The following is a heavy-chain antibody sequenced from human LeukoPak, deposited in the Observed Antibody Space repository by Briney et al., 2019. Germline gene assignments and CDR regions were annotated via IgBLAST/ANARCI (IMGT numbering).Heavy chain of an antibody. CDR3: AKYETPYDYDSSGQYFDY. J-gene: IGHJ4*02. Sequence: SGGSLRLSCAASGFTFSSYAMSWVRQSPGKGLEWVSPISGSGCSTYYAHSVKARFNIPRDNSKNTMYLQMNSLRAEDTAVYYCAKYETPYDYDSSGQYFDYWGQGTLVTVSS. V-gene: IGHV3-23*01. CDR1: GFTFSSYA. D-gene: IGHD3-22*01. CDR2: ISGSGCST.